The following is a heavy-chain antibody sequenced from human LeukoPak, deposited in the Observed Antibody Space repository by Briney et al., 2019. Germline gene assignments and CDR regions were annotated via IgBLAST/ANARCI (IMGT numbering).Heavy chain of an antibody. V-gene: IGHV1-69*04. CDR2: IIPILGIA. Sequence: ASVKVSCKASGGTFSSYAISWVRQAPGQGLEWMGRIIPILGIANYAQKFQGRVTITADKSTSTAYMELSSLRSEDTAVYYCASGPWGTMVRGPNWFDPWGQGTLVTVSS. CDR3: ASGPWGTMVRGPNWFDP. CDR1: GGTFSSYA. J-gene: IGHJ5*02. D-gene: IGHD3-10*01.